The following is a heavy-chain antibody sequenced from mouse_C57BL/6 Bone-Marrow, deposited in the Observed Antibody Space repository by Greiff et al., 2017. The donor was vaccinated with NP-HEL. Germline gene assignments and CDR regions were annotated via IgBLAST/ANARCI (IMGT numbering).Heavy chain of an antibody. D-gene: IGHD1-1*02. V-gene: IGHV5-9-1*02. CDR1: GFTFSSYA. CDR2: ISSGGDYI. J-gene: IGHJ2*01. CDR3: TRDGGSKILYYFDY. Sequence: EVKLMESGEGLVKPGGSLKLSCAASGFTFSSYAMSWVRQTPEKRLEWVAYISSGGDYIYYADTVKGRFTISRDNARNTLYLQMSSLKSEDTAMYYCTRDGGSKILYYFDYWGQGTTLTVSS.